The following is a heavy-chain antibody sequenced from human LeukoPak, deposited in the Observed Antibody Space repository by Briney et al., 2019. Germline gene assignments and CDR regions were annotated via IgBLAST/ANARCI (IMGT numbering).Heavy chain of an antibody. V-gene: IGHV4-39*01. CDR3: LNGVYDFWSGYYLDYYFDY. D-gene: IGHD3-3*01. CDR2: IYYSGST. Sequence: SETLSLTCTVSGGSISSSSYYWGWIRQPPGKGLEWIGSIYYSGSTYHNPSLKSRVTISVDTSKNQFSLKLSSVTAADTAVYYCLNGVYDFWSGYYLDYYFDYWGQGTLVTVSS. J-gene: IGHJ4*02. CDR1: GGSISSSSYY.